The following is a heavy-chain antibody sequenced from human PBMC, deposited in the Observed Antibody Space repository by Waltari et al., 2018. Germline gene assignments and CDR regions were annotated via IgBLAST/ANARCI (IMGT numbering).Heavy chain of an antibody. CDR1: GYIFTHDH. Sequence: QVQLVQSGPEVKQPGASVKVSCEAAGYIFTHDHINWVRKAHGQVFEWMGWMNPNSGNTGYAQKFQGRVTMTMNTPTSRAYIELRDLRSDDTAVYYCTRRREFFGPDYWGQGSLVTVSA. J-gene: IGHJ4*02. V-gene: IGHV1-8*01. CDR3: TRRREFFGPDY. CDR2: MNPNSGNT. D-gene: IGHD3-3*01.